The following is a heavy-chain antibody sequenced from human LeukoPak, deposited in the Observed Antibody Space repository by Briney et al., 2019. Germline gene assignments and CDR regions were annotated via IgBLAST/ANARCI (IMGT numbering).Heavy chain of an antibody. CDR3: ARGGRFGGSVSHYGMDV. CDR2: IYNSGKT. Sequence: TSGTLSLTCTVSGYYIRSGFYWGWLRQPPGKGLEWIGGIYNSGKTYSNPALKSRVTVSVDTSKNQFSLELTSVTVADTAVYFCARGGRFGGSVSHYGMDVWGQGTTVTVSS. D-gene: IGHD3-16*01. V-gene: IGHV4-38-2*02. CDR1: GYYIRSGFY. J-gene: IGHJ6*02.